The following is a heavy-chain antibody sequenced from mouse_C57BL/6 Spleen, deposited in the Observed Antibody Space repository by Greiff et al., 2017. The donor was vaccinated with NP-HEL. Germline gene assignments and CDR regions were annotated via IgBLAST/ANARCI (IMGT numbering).Heavy chain of an antibody. V-gene: IGHV1-18*01. CDR1: GYTFTDYN. D-gene: IGHD4-1*01. CDR2: INPNNGGT. Sequence: VQLQQSGPELVKPGASVKIPCKASGYTFTDYNMDWVKQSHGKSLEWIGDINPNNGGTIYNQKFKGKATLTVDKSSSKAYMELRSLTSEDTAVYYCASGGLGYAMDYWGQGTSVTVSS. J-gene: IGHJ4*01. CDR3: ASGGLGYAMDY.